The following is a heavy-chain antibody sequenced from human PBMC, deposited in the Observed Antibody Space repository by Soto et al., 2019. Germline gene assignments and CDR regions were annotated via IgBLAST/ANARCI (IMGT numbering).Heavy chain of an antibody. CDR2: IYYSGST. Sequence: QLQLQESGPGLVKPSETLSLTCTVSGGSISSSSYYWGWIRQPPGKGLEWIGSIYYSGSTYYNPSLKSRVTISVDTSKNQFSLKLSSVTAADTAVYYCARWDIYSSSSFDYWGQGTLVTVSS. CDR3: ARWDIYSSSSFDY. CDR1: GGSISSSSYY. J-gene: IGHJ4*02. V-gene: IGHV4-39*01. D-gene: IGHD6-6*01.